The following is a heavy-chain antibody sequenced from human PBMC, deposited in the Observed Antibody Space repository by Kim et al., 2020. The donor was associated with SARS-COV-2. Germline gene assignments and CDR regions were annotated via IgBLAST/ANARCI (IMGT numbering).Heavy chain of an antibody. CDR3: AKDQAMIVPQAGAFDI. CDR1: GFTFSSYG. CDR2: ISYDGSNK. V-gene: IGHV3-30*18. J-gene: IGHJ3*02. Sequence: GGSLRLSCAASGFTFSSYGMHWVRQAPGKGLEWVAVISYDGSNKYYADSVKGRFTISRDNSKNTLYLQMNSLRAEDTAVYYCAKDQAMIVPQAGAFDIWGQGTMVTVSS. D-gene: IGHD3-22*01.